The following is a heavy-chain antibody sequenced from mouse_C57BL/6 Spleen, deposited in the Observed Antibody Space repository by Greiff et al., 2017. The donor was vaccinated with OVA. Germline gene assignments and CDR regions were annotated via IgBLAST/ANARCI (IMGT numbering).Heavy chain of an antibody. CDR3: ARRSSSYFDY. CDR1: GFTFSDYG. D-gene: IGHD1-1*01. V-gene: IGHV5-17*01. CDR2: ISSGSSTI. J-gene: IGHJ2*01. Sequence: DVQLMESGGGLVKPGGSLKLSCAASGFTFSDYGMHWVRQAPEKGLEWVAYISSGSSTIYYADTVKGRFTISRDNAKNTLFLQMTSLRSEDTAMYYCARRSSSYFDYWGQGTTLTVSS.